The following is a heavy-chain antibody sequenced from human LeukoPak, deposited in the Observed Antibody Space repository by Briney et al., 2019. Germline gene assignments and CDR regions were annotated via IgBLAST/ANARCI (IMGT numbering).Heavy chain of an antibody. CDR2: THYGGST. V-gene: IGHV4-59*01. CDR3: ARGAAGTGAADY. CDR1: GGSISSYY. Sequence: PSETLSLTCTVSGGSISSYYWSWIRQPPEKGLEWIGYTHYGGSTKYNPSLKSRLTMSLDTSKNQFSLRLSSVTAADTAVYFCARGAAGTGAADYWGQGTLVTVSS. J-gene: IGHJ4*02. D-gene: IGHD6-13*01.